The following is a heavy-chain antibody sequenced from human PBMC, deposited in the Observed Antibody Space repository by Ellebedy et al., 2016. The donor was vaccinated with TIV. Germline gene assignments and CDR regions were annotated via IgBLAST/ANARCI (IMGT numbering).Heavy chain of an antibody. J-gene: IGHJ4*02. Sequence: GESLKISXAASGFIFSSSVMHWVRQAPGKGLEWVAVISSDGTNNYYADSVKGRFTISRDNSKNTLYLEMNSLRAEDTAVYYCARKGIVGATSRYWGQGTLVTVSS. CDR2: ISSDGTNN. D-gene: IGHD1-26*01. V-gene: IGHV3-30-3*01. CDR1: GFIFSSSV. CDR3: ARKGIVGATSRY.